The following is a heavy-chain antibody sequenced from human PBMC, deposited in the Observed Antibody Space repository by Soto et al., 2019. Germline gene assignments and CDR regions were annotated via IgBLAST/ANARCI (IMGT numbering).Heavy chain of an antibody. Sequence: SETLSLTCTVSGGSLNAYFWTWIRQPPGKGLECIGYIYYSGSTNYNPSLKSRVSISLHTSKNQFSLKLSSVTAADTAVYYCARGVDRQWADYWGQGTLVTVSS. J-gene: IGHJ4*02. V-gene: IGHV4-59*01. CDR1: GGSLNAYF. D-gene: IGHD6-19*01. CDR3: ARGVDRQWADY. CDR2: IYYSGST.